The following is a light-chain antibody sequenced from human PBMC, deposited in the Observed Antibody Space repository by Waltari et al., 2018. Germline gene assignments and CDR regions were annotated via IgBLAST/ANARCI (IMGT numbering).Light chain of an antibody. CDR1: SSDVGGYNY. J-gene: IGLJ3*02. V-gene: IGLV2-14*01. Sequence: QSALTQPASVSGSPGQSITISCTGTSSDVGGYNYVSWYQQHPGKAPKPMIYEVSNRPSGVCTRFPGSQSGNTASLTISGLQAEDEADYYCSSYTSSSTLGVFGGGTKLTVL. CDR2: EVS. CDR3: SSYTSSSTLGV.